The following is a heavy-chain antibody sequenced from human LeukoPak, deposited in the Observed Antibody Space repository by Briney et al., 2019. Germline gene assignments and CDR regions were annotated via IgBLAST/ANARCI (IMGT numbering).Heavy chain of an antibody. Sequence: PSGTLSLTCAVSGGSISSSNWWSWVRQPPGKGLEWIGEIYHSGSTNYNPSLKSRVTISVDKSKNQFSLKLSSVTAADTAVYYCARGGPDYDILTGYYASPYYFDYWGQGTLVTVSS. CDR1: GGSISSSNW. CDR2: IYHSGST. V-gene: IGHV4-4*02. D-gene: IGHD3-9*01. J-gene: IGHJ4*02. CDR3: ARGGPDYDILTGYYASPYYFDY.